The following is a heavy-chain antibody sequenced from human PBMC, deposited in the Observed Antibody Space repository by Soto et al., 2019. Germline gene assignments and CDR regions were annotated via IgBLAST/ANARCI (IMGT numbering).Heavy chain of an antibody. CDR2: ISDSGVNT. V-gene: IGHV3-23*01. Sequence: GGSLRLSCAASGFSFNYYAMSWLRQAPGKGLEWVSAISDSGVNTEYADSVKGRFTISRDNSRNTLYLQVNSLRAEDTAVYYCAKAARGGFSYGDYDYWGQGTLVTVSS. D-gene: IGHD5-18*01. CDR1: GFSFNYYA. J-gene: IGHJ4*02. CDR3: AKAARGGFSYGDYDY.